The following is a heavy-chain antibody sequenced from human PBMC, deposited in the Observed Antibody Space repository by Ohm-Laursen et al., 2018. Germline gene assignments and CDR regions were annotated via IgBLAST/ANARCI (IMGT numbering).Heavy chain of an antibody. CDR2: IYRGGTT. V-gene: IGHV3-53*01. Sequence: SLRLSCAASGFTVSSNYISWVRQAPGKGLEWVSIIYRGGTTYYADSVKGRFTISRDTSKNTLYLQMNSLRVEDTAVYYCAKNSGYSSPYGMDVWGQGTTVTVSS. J-gene: IGHJ6*02. CDR3: AKNSGYSSPYGMDV. CDR1: GFTVSSNY. D-gene: IGHD6-19*01.